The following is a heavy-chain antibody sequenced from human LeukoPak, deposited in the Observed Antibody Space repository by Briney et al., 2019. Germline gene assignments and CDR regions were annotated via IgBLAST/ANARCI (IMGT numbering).Heavy chain of an antibody. CDR2: IIPIFGTA. V-gene: IGHV1-69*05. CDR3: ARAWDTAMSSDY. D-gene: IGHD5-18*01. J-gene: IGHJ4*02. Sequence: ASVKVSCKASGGTFSSYAISWVRQAPGQGLEWMGGIIPIFGTANYAQKFQGWVTMTRDTSISTAYMELSRLRSDDTAVYYCARAWDTAMSSDYWGQGTLVTVSS. CDR1: GGTFSSYA.